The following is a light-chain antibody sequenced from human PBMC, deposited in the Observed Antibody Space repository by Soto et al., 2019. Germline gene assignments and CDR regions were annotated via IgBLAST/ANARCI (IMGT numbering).Light chain of an antibody. CDR2: DAS. Sequence: EIVLTQSPATLSLSPGERATLSCRASQSVSSYLAWYQQKPGQAPRLLIYDASNRATGIPARFSGSGSGTDVTLTSSSREPEDFAVYDCQQRSNWPPYTFGQGTKLEI. CDR1: QSVSSY. J-gene: IGKJ2*01. V-gene: IGKV3-11*01. CDR3: QQRSNWPPYT.